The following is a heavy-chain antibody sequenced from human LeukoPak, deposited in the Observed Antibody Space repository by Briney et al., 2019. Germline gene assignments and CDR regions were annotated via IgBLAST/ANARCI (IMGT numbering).Heavy chain of an antibody. CDR1: GFTFSHYA. CDR3: ARDWATGGNYYFMDV. V-gene: IGHV3-30*01. J-gene: IGHJ6*03. CDR2: ISYDGSNK. Sequence: PGGSLRLSCAASGFTFSHYAMYWVRQAPGKELEWVAVISYDGSNKYYADSVKGRFTISRDNSKNTLYLQMHSLRAEDTAVYYCARDWATGGNYYFMDVWGTGITVTVSS. D-gene: IGHD3-16*01.